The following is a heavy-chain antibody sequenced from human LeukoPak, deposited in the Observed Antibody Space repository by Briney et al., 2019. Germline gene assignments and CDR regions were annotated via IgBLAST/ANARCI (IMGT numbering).Heavy chain of an antibody. V-gene: IGHV4-39*07. Sequence: PSETLSLTCTVSGGSISSSSYYWGWIRQPPGKGLEWIGSIYYSGSTYYNPSLKSRVTISVDTSKNQFSLKLSSVTAADTAVYYCARDTGLVVVPAAMLGRNWFDPWGQGTLVTVSS. CDR3: ARDTGLVVVPAAMLGRNWFDP. CDR2: IYYSGST. CDR1: GGSISSSSYY. J-gene: IGHJ5*02. D-gene: IGHD2-2*01.